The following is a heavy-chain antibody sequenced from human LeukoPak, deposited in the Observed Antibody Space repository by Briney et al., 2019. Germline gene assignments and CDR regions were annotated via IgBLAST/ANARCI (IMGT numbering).Heavy chain of an antibody. D-gene: IGHD6-19*01. CDR2: ISSSSSYI. V-gene: IGHV3-21*01. Sequence: GGSLRLSCAASGFTFSGYAMHWVRQAPGKGLEWVSSISSSSSYIYYADSVKGRFTISRDNARNSLYLQMNSLRAEDTAVYYCARQVVAVAGFDYWGQGTLVTVSS. CDR3: ARQVVAVAGFDY. CDR1: GFTFSGYA. J-gene: IGHJ4*02.